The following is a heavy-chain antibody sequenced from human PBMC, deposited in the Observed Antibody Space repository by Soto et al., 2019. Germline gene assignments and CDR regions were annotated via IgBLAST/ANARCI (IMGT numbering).Heavy chain of an antibody. J-gene: IGHJ6*02. Sequence: GASVKVSCKASGYTFTGYYMHWVRQAPGQGLEWKGWINPNSGGTNYAQKIQGWVTMTRDTSISTAYKELSRLRSDDTAVYYCARALMDIVVVPAAMNGMDVWGQGTTVTVSS. D-gene: IGHD2-2*03. V-gene: IGHV1-2*04. CDR2: INPNSGGT. CDR1: GYTFTGYY. CDR3: ARALMDIVVVPAAMNGMDV.